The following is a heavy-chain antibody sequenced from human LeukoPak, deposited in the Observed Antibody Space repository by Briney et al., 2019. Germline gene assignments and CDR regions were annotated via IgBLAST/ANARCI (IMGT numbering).Heavy chain of an antibody. CDR2: IKQDGSEK. CDR1: GFTFSSYW. D-gene: IGHD3-3*01. CDR3: ARDAFSRISIFGVVSDAFDI. Sequence: GGSLRLSCAASGFTFSSYWMTWVRQAPGKGLEWVANIKQDGSEKYYVDSVKGRFTTSRDNAKNSLYLQMNSLRAEDTAVYYCARDAFSRISIFGVVSDAFDIWGQGTMVTVSS. J-gene: IGHJ3*02. V-gene: IGHV3-7*01.